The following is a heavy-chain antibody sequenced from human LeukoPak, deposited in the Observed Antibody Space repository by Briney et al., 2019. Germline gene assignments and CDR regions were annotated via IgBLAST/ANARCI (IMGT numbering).Heavy chain of an antibody. CDR1: GFTFSSYN. Sequence: GGSLRLSCAASGFTFSSYNMNWVRQAPGRGLEWVSSISSGSSYIYYTDSVKGRFTISRDNAKNSLYLQMNSLRAEDTAVYYCASVAVAGYFDSWGQGTLVTVSS. V-gene: IGHV3-21*01. CDR2: ISSGSSYI. D-gene: IGHD6-19*01. CDR3: ASVAVAGYFDS. J-gene: IGHJ4*02.